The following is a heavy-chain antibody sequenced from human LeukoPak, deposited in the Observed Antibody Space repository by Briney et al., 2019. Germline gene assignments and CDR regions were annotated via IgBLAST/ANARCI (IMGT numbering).Heavy chain of an antibody. D-gene: IGHD3-10*01. CDR1: GHTFTSYY. CDR3: ARDGTSYYYGSGSPHHYGMDV. CDR2: INPSGGST. J-gene: IGHJ6*04. V-gene: IGHV1-46*01. Sequence: GASVKVSCKASGHTFTSYYMHWVRQAPGQGLEWMGIINPSGGSTSYAQKFQGRVTMTRDTSTSTVYMELSSLRSEDTAVYYCARDGTSYYYGSGSPHHYGMDVWGKGTTVTVSS.